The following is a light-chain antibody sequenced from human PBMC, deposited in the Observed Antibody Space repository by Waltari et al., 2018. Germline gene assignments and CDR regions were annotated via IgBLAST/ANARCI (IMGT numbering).Light chain of an antibody. J-gene: IGKJ5*01. Sequence: EIQMTQSPSSVSVSVGDRVTISCRASQGINTWLAWYQQKPGKAPNLLIYAASSLQSGVPSRFNGSGSGTDFTLTINSLQPEDFATYYCQQANSFPITFGQGTRLEI. V-gene: IGKV1-12*01. CDR2: AAS. CDR1: QGINTW. CDR3: QQANSFPIT.